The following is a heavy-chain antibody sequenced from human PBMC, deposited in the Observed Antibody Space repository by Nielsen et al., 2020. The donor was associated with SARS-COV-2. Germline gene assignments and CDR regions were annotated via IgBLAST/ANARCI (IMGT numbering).Heavy chain of an antibody. CDR2: ISYDGSNK. J-gene: IGHJ4*02. CDR3: AKDRAIVVVPAAIGGNDY. D-gene: IGHD2-2*02. Sequence: VRQAPGKGLEWVAVISYDGSNKYYADSVKGRFTISRDNSKNTLYLQMNSLRAEDTAVYYCAKDRAIVVVPAAIGGNDYWGQGTLVTVSS. V-gene: IGHV3-30*18.